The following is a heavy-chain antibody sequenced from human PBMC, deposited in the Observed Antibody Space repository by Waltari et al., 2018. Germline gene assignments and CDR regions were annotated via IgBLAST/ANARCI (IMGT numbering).Heavy chain of an antibody. CDR2: IRGSGGSK. CDR1: GFTFSSYA. Sequence: EVQLLESGGGLVQPGGSLRLSCAASGFTFSSYAMSWVRQAPGRGLEWFSCIRGSGGSKYYADSVKGRFTISRDNSKNTLYLQMNSLRAEDTAVYYCASYTIFGVVSDYWGQGTLVTVSS. CDR3: ASYTIFGVVSDY. D-gene: IGHD3-3*01. V-gene: IGHV3-23*01. J-gene: IGHJ4*02.